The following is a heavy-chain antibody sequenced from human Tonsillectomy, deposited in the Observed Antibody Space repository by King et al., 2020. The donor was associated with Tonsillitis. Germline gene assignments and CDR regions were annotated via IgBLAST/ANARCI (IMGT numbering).Heavy chain of an antibody. D-gene: IGHD4-17*01. CDR1: GFSLSTSGVG. CDR3: ARNLDYGDLFDY. J-gene: IGHJ4*02. Sequence: TLKESGPTLVKPTQTLTLTCTFSGFSLSTSGVGVGWIRQPPGKALEWLALIYWNDDKRYSPSLKSRFTITKDTSKNQVVLTMTNMDPVDTATYYCARNLDYGDLFDYWGQGTPVTVSS. CDR2: IYWNDDK. V-gene: IGHV2-5*01.